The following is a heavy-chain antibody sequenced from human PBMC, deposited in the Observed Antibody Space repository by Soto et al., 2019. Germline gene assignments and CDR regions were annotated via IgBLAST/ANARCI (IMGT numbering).Heavy chain of an antibody. J-gene: IGHJ6*02. CDR1: GYTFTSYG. CDR2: ISAYNGNT. D-gene: IGHD6-13*01. CDR3: ARDGDMSSIGLYYYYYGMDV. Sequence: QVQLVQSGAEVKKPGASVKVSCKASGYTFTSYGISWVRQAPGQGLEWMGWISAYNGNTNYAQKLQGRVTMTTDTSTSTAYMELRSLRSDDTAVYYCARDGDMSSIGLYYYYYGMDVWGQGTTVTVSS. V-gene: IGHV1-18*01.